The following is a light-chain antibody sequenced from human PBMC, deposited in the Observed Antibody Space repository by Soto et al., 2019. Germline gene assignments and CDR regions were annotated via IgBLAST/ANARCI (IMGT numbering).Light chain of an antibody. CDR1: QSISNY. CDR3: QQHSHWPPWT. CDR2: AAS. J-gene: IGKJ1*01. V-gene: IGKV1-39*01. Sequence: QSISNYLNWYQQKPGKAPKFLIYAASNLQSGVPSRFSGSGSGTDFTLTISDLEPEDFAVYYCQQHSHWPPWTFGQGTKVDI.